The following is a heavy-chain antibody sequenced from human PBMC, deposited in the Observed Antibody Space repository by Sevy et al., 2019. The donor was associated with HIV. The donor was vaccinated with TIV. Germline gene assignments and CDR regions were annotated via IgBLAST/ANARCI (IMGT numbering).Heavy chain of an antibody. Sequence: ASVKVSCKASGYTFTSYGSSWVRQAPGQGLEWMGWISAYNGNTNYAQKLQGRVTMTTDTSTSTAYMELRSLRSDDTAVYYCARHRVVVAATLSMDVWGQGTTVTVSS. CDR1: GYTFTSYG. CDR2: ISAYNGNT. CDR3: ARHRVVVAATLSMDV. V-gene: IGHV1-18*01. J-gene: IGHJ6*02. D-gene: IGHD2-15*01.